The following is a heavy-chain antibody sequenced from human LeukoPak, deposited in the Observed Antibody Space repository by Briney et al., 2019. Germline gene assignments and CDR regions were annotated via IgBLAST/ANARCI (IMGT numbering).Heavy chain of an antibody. Sequence: GASVSVFYKASGYTFNGYYMHWVRQAPGQGLEWMGWINPNSGGTSYAQKFEGRVTMTRDTSINTAYMDLSSLRSDDTAVYYCARDVNYYASGNQFDHWCQGTLVTVSS. D-gene: IGHD3-10*01. CDR3: ARDVNYYASGNQFDH. V-gene: IGHV1-2*02. CDR2: INPNSGGT. CDR1: GYTFNGYY. J-gene: IGHJ5*02.